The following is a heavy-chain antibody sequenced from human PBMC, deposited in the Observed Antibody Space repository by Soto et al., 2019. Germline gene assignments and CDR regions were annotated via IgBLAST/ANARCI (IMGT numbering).Heavy chain of an antibody. D-gene: IGHD2-2*01. CDR1: GGTFSSYA. J-gene: IGHJ6*02. V-gene: IGHV1-69*01. CDR2: IIPISGTA. CDR3: PRSQGSSTSLEIYYYYYYGMDV. Sequence: QVPLVQSGAEVKKPGSSVKVSCKASGGTFSSYAISWVRQAPGRGLEWMGGIIPISGTANYAQKFQGRVTITADESTSTAYMELSSLRSEDTAVYYCPRSQGSSTSLEIYYYYYYGMDVWGQGTTVTVSS.